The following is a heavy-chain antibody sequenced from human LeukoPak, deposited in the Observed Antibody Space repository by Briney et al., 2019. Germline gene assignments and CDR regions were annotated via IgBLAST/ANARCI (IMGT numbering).Heavy chain of an antibody. J-gene: IGHJ6*03. V-gene: IGHV3-23*01. Sequence: GGSLRLSCAASGFTLSSYAMSWVRQAPGKGLEWVSAISGSGGSTYCADSVKGRFTISRDNSKNTLYLQMNSLRAEDTAVYYCAKGSGWLNYYYMDVWGKGTTVTVSS. CDR1: GFTLSSYA. CDR3: AKGSGWLNYYYMDV. D-gene: IGHD6-19*01. CDR2: ISGSGGST.